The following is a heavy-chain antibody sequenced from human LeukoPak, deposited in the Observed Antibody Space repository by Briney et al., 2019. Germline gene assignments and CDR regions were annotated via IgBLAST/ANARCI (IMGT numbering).Heavy chain of an antibody. J-gene: IGHJ6*02. Sequence: GGSLRLSCAASEFTFSSYSMNWVRQAPGKGLEWVSGISWNSGSIDYTDSVEGRFTISRDNARNSLYLQMNSLRAEDTALYYCAKGFYGSTTYYGMDVWGQGTTVTVSS. CDR3: AKGFYGSTTYYGMDV. V-gene: IGHV3-9*01. D-gene: IGHD6-13*01. CDR2: ISWNSGSI. CDR1: EFTFSSYS.